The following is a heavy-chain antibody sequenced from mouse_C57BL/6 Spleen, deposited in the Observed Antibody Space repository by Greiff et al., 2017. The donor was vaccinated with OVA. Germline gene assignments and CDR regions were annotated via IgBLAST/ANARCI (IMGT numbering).Heavy chain of an antibody. CDR1: GYTFTSYW. V-gene: IGHV1-64*01. J-gene: IGHJ2*01. Sequence: QVQLQQPGAELVKPGASVKLSCKASGYTFTSYWMHWVKQRPGQGLEWIGMIHPNSGSTNYNEKFKSKATLTVDKSSSTAYMQLSSLTSEDSAVYYCARVGYYSNYDYWGQGTTLTVSS. CDR2: IHPNSGST. D-gene: IGHD2-5*01. CDR3: ARVGYYSNYDY.